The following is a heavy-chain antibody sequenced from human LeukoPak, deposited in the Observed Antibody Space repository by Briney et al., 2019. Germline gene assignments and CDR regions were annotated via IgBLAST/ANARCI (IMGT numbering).Heavy chain of an antibody. CDR3: ARDPHATVTYGMDV. CDR2: ISSSSSYI. J-gene: IGHJ6*02. V-gene: IGHV3-21*01. Sequence: GGSLRLSCAASGFTFSSYSMNWVRQAPGKGLEWASSISSSSSYIYYADSVKGRFTISRDNAKNSLYLQMNSLRAEDTAVYYCARDPHATVTYGMDVWGQGTTVTVSS. D-gene: IGHD4-17*01. CDR1: GFTFSSYS.